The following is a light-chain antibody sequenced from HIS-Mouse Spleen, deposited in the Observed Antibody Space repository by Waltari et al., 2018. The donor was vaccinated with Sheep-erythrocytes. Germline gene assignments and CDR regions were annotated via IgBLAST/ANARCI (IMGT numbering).Light chain of an antibody. Sequence: QSALPQPRSVSGSPGQSVTISCTCTSSDVGGYNYVSWYQQHPGKAPKLMIYDVSKRPSGVPDRFSGSKSGNTASLTISGLQAEDEADYYCCSYAGSYTLVFGGGTKLTVL. V-gene: IGLV2-11*01. J-gene: IGLJ3*02. CDR2: DVS. CDR3: CSYAGSYTLV. CDR1: SSDVGGYNY.